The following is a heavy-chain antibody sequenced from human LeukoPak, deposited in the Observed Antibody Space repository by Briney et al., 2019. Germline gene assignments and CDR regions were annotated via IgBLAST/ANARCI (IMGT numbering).Heavy chain of an antibody. V-gene: IGHV1-2*02. Sequence: ASVKVSCKASGYTFSGYYIHWVRQAPGQGLEWMGWINPNSGDTNSAQKFQGRVTMTRFTSISTAYMELSSLRSDDTAVHYCARGGYSGTEKPNDYWGQGTLVTVSS. CDR3: ARGGYSGTEKPNDY. CDR1: GYTFSGYY. D-gene: IGHD1-26*01. CDR2: INPNSGDT. J-gene: IGHJ4*02.